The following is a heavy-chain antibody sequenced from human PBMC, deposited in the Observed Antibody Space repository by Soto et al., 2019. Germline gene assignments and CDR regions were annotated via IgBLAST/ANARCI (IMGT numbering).Heavy chain of an antibody. D-gene: IGHD3-16*01. CDR3: ARHTTLNTAAMGENWFAP. CDR1: GGSISRSSYY. CDR2: IYYSGST. Sequence: QLQLQESGPGLVKPSETLSLTCTVSGGSISRSSYYWGWIRQPPGKGLEWIGSIYYSGSTYYNPSLKSRVPITEDASRHQFSLKRSSVTAADADVYYWARHTTLNTAAMGENWFAPWGQGTLVPVSS. J-gene: IGHJ5*02. V-gene: IGHV4-39*01.